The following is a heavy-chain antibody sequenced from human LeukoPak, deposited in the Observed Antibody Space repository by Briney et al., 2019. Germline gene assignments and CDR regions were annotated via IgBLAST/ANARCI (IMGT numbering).Heavy chain of an antibody. CDR1: GGSISSGGYS. D-gene: IGHD6-19*01. Sequence: SQTLSLTCTVSGGSISSGGYSWSWIRQPPGKGLEWIGYIYHSGSTYYNPSLKSRVTISVDRSKNQFSLKLSSVTAADTAVYYCAALNSSRWYYFDYWGQGTLVTVSS. CDR3: AALNSSRWYYFDY. J-gene: IGHJ4*02. CDR2: IYHSGST. V-gene: IGHV4-30-2*01.